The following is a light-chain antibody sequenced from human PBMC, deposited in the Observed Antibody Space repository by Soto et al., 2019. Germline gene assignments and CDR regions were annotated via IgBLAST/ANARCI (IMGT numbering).Light chain of an antibody. Sequence: DIQLTQSPSFLSASVGDRVTITCRASQGISNYLAWYLQKPGKAPKLLISGASTLQSGVPSRFSGSGSGTEFTLTVSSLQPEDFATYYCQQLHDYPITFGQGTRLENK. CDR3: QQLHDYPIT. V-gene: IGKV1-9*01. CDR2: GAS. CDR1: QGISNY. J-gene: IGKJ5*01.